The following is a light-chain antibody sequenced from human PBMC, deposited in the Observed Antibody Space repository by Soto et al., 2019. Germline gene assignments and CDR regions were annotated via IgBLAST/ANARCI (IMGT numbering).Light chain of an antibody. CDR3: QQYGTSPVT. CDR2: GAS. CDR1: HSISTTY. J-gene: IGKJ2*01. Sequence: ETVLTQSPGPLSLSPGERATLSCRASHSISTTYVAWYQQKPGQPPRLLIYGASGRATGIPDRFTGGGSGTDFTLTISRLEPEDFAVYYCQQYGTSPVTFGQGTKLEI. V-gene: IGKV3-20*01.